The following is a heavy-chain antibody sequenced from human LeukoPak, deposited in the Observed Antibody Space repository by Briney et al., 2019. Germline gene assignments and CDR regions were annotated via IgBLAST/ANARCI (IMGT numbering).Heavy chain of an antibody. J-gene: IGHJ4*02. CDR3: ARDRRDGIAVAGYYFDY. CDR1: GGSISSYY. Sequence: SETLSLTCTVSGGSISSYYWSWIRQPAGKGLEWIGRIYTSGSTNYNPSLKSRVTMSVDTSKNQFSLKLSSVTAADTAVYYCARDRRDGIAVAGYYFDYWGQGTLVTVSS. CDR2: IYTSGST. D-gene: IGHD6-19*01. V-gene: IGHV4-4*07.